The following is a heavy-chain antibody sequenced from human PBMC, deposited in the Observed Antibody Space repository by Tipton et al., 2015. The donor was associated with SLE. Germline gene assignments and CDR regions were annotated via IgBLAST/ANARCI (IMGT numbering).Heavy chain of an antibody. CDR2: INHSGST. CDR3: AREGSAAGRYFVL. Sequence: TLSLTCAVYGGSFSGYYWSWSRQPPGKGLEWIGEINHSGSTNYNPSLKSRVTISVETSKNQFSLKLSSVTAADPAVYYCAREGSAAGRYFVLWGRGTLVTVSS. V-gene: IGHV4-34*01. J-gene: IGHJ2*01. D-gene: IGHD6-13*01. CDR1: GGSFSGYY.